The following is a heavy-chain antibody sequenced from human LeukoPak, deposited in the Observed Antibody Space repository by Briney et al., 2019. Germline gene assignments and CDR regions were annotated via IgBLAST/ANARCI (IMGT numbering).Heavy chain of an antibody. Sequence: PGGSLRLSCAASGFTFSSYAMSWVRQAPGKGLEWVSATSGNGAKTYYAGSVRGRFTISRDNSRNTLYLQMNSLRAEDTAVYYCAKDSGWPFDYWGQGTLVTVSS. CDR1: GFTFSSYA. D-gene: IGHD6-19*01. V-gene: IGHV3-23*01. J-gene: IGHJ4*02. CDR2: TSGNGAKT. CDR3: AKDSGWPFDY.